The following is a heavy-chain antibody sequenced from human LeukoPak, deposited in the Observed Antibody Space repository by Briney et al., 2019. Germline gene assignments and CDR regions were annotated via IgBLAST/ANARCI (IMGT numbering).Heavy chain of an antibody. D-gene: IGHD1-26*01. CDR1: GFTFSSYA. J-gene: IGHJ2*01. CDR3: AKDRMVGASYWYFDL. Sequence: GGSLRLSCAASGFTFSSYAMSWARRAPGKGLEWVSGISSSGSGGNTYYADSVKGRFTISRDSSKNTLFLHMNTLRAEDTAIYYCAKDRMVGASYWYFDLWGRGTLVTVSS. CDR2: ISSSGSGGNT. V-gene: IGHV3-23*01.